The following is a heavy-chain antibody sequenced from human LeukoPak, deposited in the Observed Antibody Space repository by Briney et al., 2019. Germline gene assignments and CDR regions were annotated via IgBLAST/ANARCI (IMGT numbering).Heavy chain of an antibody. CDR1: GFTFSGSA. D-gene: IGHD4-23*01. CDR2: IRSKANSYAT. J-gene: IGHJ4*02. Sequence: GGSLKLSCAASGFTFSGSAMHWVRQASGKGLEWVGRIRSKANSYATAYAASVKGRFTISRDDSKNTAYLQMNSLRAEDTAVYYCASHYGGLYYFDYWGQGTLVTVSS. V-gene: IGHV3-73*01. CDR3: ASHYGGLYYFDY.